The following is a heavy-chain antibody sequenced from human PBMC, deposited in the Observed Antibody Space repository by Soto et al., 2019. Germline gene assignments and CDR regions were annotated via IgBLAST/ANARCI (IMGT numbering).Heavy chain of an antibody. V-gene: IGHV1-69*13. D-gene: IGHD6-19*01. CDR1: GGTFSSYA. CDR3: ARERGSGWPTYYYYGMDV. CDR2: IIPIFGTA. J-gene: IGHJ6*02. Sequence: ASVKVSCKASGGTFSSYAISWVRQAPGQGLEWMGGIIPIFGTANYAQKFQGRVTITADESTSTAYMELSSLRSEDTAVYYCARERGSGWPTYYYYGMDVWGQGTTVTVSS.